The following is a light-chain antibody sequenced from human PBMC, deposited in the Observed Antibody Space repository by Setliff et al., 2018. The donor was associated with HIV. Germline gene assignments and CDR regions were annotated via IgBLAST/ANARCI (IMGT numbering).Light chain of an antibody. CDR2: DVS. Sequence: QSALAQPPYVSGAPGQSVTISCTGSTSDIGHYNHVSWYQQHPGKAPKVMIYDVSNRPLGVSNRFSGSKSDNTASLTISGLQAEDEADYFCSSYTHRNTYVFGTGTKVTVL. CDR3: SSYTHRNTYV. CDR1: TSDIGHYNH. V-gene: IGLV2-14*03. J-gene: IGLJ1*01.